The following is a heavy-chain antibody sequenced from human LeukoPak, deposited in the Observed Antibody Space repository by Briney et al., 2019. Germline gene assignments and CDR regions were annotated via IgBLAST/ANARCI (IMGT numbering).Heavy chain of an antibody. CDR3: ARGMTTVETGFNY. Sequence: GESLKISCKGSGYSFTSYWIGWVRQMPGKGREWMGIIYPGDSDTRCSPSFQGQVTISADKSISTAYLQWSSLKASDTAMYYCARGMTTVETGFNYWGQGTLVTVSS. V-gene: IGHV5-51*01. CDR1: GYSFTSYW. J-gene: IGHJ4*02. CDR2: IYPGDSDT. D-gene: IGHD4-23*01.